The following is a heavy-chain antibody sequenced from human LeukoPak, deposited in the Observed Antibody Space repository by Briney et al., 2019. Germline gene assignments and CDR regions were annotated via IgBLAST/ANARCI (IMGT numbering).Heavy chain of an antibody. D-gene: IGHD6-19*01. J-gene: IGHJ4*02. CDR3: ARKGSGWYYFDY. Sequence: SSETLSLTCTVSGGSISSSSYYWGWIRQPPGKGLEWIGSIYYSGSTYYNPSLKSRVTISVDTSKNQFSLKLSSVTAADTAVYYCARKGSGWYYFDYWGQGTLVTVSS. V-gene: IGHV4-39*07. CDR1: GGSISSSSYY. CDR2: IYYSGST.